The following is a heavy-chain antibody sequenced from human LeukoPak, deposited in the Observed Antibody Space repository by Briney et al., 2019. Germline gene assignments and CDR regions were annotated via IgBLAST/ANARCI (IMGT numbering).Heavy chain of an antibody. CDR1: GSTISSNY. Sequence: QPGGSLRLSCAASGSTISSNYMTWVRQAPGKGLEWVSVIYSGGGTYYADSVEGRFTISRDNSKNTLYLQLSSLRVEDTAVYYCVKGGSGPLEYWGQGSLVTVSS. CDR3: VKGGSGPLEY. CDR2: IYSGGGT. V-gene: IGHV3-53*01. J-gene: IGHJ4*02. D-gene: IGHD3-16*01.